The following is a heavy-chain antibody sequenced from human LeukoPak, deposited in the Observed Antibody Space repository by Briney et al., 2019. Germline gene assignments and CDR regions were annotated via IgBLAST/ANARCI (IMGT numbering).Heavy chain of an antibody. CDR1: GYSISSSYY. Sequence: SETLSLTCTVSGYSISSSYYWGWIRQPPGKGLEWIGTISYSGSTYYNPSLKSRLTISVDTSKNQFSLKLSSVTAADTAVYYCGYYYYTSGYPYWGQGTLVTVSS. CDR3: GYYYYTSGYPY. D-gene: IGHD3-22*01. V-gene: IGHV4-38-2*02. J-gene: IGHJ4*02. CDR2: ISYSGST.